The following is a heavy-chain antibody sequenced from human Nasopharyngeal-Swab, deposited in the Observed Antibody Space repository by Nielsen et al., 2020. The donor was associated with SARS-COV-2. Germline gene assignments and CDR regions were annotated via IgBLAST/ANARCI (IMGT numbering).Heavy chain of an antibody. Sequence: GESLKISCAASGFTFSSYGVSWVRQAPGKGLEWVSIIFSTGSPIYYADSVKGRFTISRDNSRNTLYLQMNSLRAEETAVYYCAKMARTMTKYYFDYWGQGALVTVSS. J-gene: IGHJ4*02. V-gene: IGHV3-23*03. CDR2: IFSTGSPI. D-gene: IGHD4-17*01. CDR1: GFTFSSYG. CDR3: AKMARTMTKYYFDY.